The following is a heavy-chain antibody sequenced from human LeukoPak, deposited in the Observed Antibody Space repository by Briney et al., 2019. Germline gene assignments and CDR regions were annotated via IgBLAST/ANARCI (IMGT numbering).Heavy chain of an antibody. CDR3: ARDDYTNSKWGSRP. Sequence: GGSLRLSCAVSGFTLNRYRMSWVRQAPGKGLEWVANINQDGDEKYYEDSVKGRFTISRDNAKNSVYLQMNSLRAEDTAMYYCARDDYTNSKWGSRPWGQGTLVTVSS. J-gene: IGHJ5*02. D-gene: IGHD4-11*01. V-gene: IGHV3-7*01. CDR1: GFTLNRYR. CDR2: INQDGDEK.